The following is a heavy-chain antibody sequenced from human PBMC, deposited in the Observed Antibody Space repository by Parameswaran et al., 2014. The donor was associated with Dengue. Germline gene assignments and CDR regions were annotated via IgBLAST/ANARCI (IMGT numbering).Heavy chain of an antibody. CDR2: IYSGGST. D-gene: IGHD4-17*01. J-gene: IGHJ4*02. Sequence: RWIRQPPGKGLEWVSVIYSGGSTYYADSVKGRFTISRDNSKNTLYLQMNSLRAEDTAVYYCARGRYGDYEGGFDYWGQGTLVTVSS. CDR3: ARGRYGDYEGGFDY. V-gene: IGHV3-53*01.